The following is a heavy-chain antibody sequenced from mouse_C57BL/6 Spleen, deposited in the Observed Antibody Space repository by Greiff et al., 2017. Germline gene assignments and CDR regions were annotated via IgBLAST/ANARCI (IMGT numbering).Heavy chain of an antibody. CDR2: IYPGDGDS. J-gene: IGHJ2*01. CDR1: GYAFSSSW. V-gene: IGHV1-82*01. D-gene: IGHD1-3*01. CDR3: ARSDYNGY. Sequence: QVQLQQSGPELVQPGASVKISCKASGYAFSSSWMNWVQQRPGKGLEWIGRIYPGDGDSNYNGKFKGKATLTADKSSCTAYMQLSSLTSEDSAVYFCARSDYNGYWGQGTTLTVSS.